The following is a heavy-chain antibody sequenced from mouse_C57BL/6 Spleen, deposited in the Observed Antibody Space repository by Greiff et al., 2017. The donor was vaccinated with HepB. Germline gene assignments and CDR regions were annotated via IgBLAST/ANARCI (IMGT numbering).Heavy chain of an antibody. CDR3: ARQEDYYGIDY. CDR2: ISNGGGST. J-gene: IGHJ2*01. V-gene: IGHV5-12*01. Sequence: EVQWVESGGGLVQPGGSLKLSCAASGFTFSDYYMYWVRQTPEKRLEWVAYISNGGGSTYYPDTVKGRFTISRDNAKNTLYLQMSRLKSEDTAMYYCARQEDYYGIDYWGQGTTLTVSS. D-gene: IGHD2-1*01. CDR1: GFTFSDYY.